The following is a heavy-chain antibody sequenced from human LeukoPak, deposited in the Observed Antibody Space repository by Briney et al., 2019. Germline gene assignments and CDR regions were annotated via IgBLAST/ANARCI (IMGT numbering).Heavy chain of an antibody. CDR3: AKWGDYDVLTGYYVSDY. J-gene: IGHJ4*02. D-gene: IGHD3-9*01. CDR2: ITGCGGNT. CDR1: GFTFSNYA. Sequence: PGASLRLSCAVSGFTFSNYAMSWVRQAPGKGLEWVSAITGCGGNTYYADSVKGRFTISRGNSKNTVFLQMNSLRAEDTAVYYCAKWGDYDVLTGYYVSDYWGQGTLVTVSS. V-gene: IGHV3-23*01.